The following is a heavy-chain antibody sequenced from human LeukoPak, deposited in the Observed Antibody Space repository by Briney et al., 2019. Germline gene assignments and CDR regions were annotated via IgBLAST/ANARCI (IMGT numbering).Heavy chain of an antibody. D-gene: IGHD6-13*01. CDR1: GGSISSSSYY. V-gene: IGHV4-39*07. CDR2: IYYSGST. Sequence: PSETLSLTCTVSGGSISSSSYYWGWIRQPPGKGLEWIGSIYYSGSTYYNPSLKSRVTLSVDTSKSQFSLKLSSVTAADTAVYFCARVETEGSSWYGVHYFDYWGQGTQVTVSS. J-gene: IGHJ4*02. CDR3: ARVETEGSSWYGVHYFDY.